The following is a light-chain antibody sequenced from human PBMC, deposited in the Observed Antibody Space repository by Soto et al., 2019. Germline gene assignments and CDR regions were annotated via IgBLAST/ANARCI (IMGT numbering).Light chain of an antibody. CDR2: GAS. CDR3: QQYGSSPWT. V-gene: IGKV3-20*01. J-gene: IGKJ1*01. CDR1: QSVTSNY. Sequence: EIVLTQSPATLSLSPGERATLSCRASQSVTSNYLAWYQQKPGQAPRLLIFGASIRDTGLPDRFSGSGSGTDFTLTISRLEPEDFAVYYCQQYGSSPWTFGQGTKVDIK.